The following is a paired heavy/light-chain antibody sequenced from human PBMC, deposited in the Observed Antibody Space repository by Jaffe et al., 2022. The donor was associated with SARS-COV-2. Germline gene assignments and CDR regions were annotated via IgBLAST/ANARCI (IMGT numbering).Light chain of an antibody. J-gene: IGLJ2*01. CDR3: MIWHSSASV. V-gene: IGLV5-45*03. Sequence: QAVLTQPSSLSASPGASASLTCTLRSGINVGTYRIYWYQQKPGSPPQYLLRYKSDSDKQQGSGVPSRFSGSKDASANAGILLISGLQSEDEADYYCMIWHSSASVFGGGTKLTVL. CDR1: SGINVGTYR. CDR2: YKSDSDK.
Heavy chain of an antibody. Sequence: QVQLVQSGAEVKKPGASVKVSCKVSGYTLTELSMHWVRQAPGKGLEWMGGFDPEDGETIYAQKFQGRVTMTEDTSTDTAYMELSSLRSEDTAVYYCASPLWNYYDSSGYHDYWGQGTLVTVSS. CDR2: FDPEDGET. J-gene: IGHJ4*02. D-gene: IGHD3-22*01. V-gene: IGHV1-24*01. CDR1: GYTLTELS. CDR3: ASPLWNYYDSSGYHDY.